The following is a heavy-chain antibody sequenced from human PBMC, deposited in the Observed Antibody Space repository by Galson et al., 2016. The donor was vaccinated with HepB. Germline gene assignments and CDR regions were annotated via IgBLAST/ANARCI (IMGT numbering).Heavy chain of an antibody. CDR1: SGSISSRGYS. CDR3: ACRRDGCGMDV. CDR2: IYHSGNT. Sequence: TLSLTCAVSSGSISSRGYSWTWIRQPPGKGLEWIGYIYHSGNTYYSPSLKSRVTISVDRSKNQFSLKLSSMTAADTAVYYCACRRDGCGMDVWGQGTTVTVSS. V-gene: IGHV4-30-2*01. D-gene: IGHD5-24*01. J-gene: IGHJ6*02.